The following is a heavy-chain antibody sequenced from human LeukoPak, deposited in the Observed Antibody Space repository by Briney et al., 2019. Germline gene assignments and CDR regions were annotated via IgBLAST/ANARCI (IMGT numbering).Heavy chain of an antibody. CDR2: IIPILGIA. D-gene: IGHD3-10*01. CDR3: ASALGSYYGSGSPTTY. J-gene: IGHJ4*02. Sequence: SVKVSCKASGGTFSSYTISWVRQAPGQGLEWMGRIIPILGIANYAQKFQGRVTITADKSTSTAYMELSSLRSEDMAVYHCASALGSYYGSGSPTTYWGQGTLVTVSS. CDR1: GGTFSSYT. V-gene: IGHV1-69*02.